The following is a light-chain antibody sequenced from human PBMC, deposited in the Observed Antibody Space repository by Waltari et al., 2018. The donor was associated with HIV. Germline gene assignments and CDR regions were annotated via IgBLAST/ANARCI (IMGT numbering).Light chain of an antibody. CDR2: GAS. Sequence: EIVMTQSPATLSVSPGERATLSCRASQSVSSNLAWYQQRPGQAPRLLIYGASTRATGIPARFSGRGSGTEFTLTISSLQSEDFAVYYCQQYYNWPFAFGQGTRLEIK. CDR1: QSVSSN. J-gene: IGKJ5*01. CDR3: QQYYNWPFA. V-gene: IGKV3-15*01.